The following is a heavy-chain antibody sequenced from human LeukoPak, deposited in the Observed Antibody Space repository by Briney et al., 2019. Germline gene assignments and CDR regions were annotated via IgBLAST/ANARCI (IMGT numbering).Heavy chain of an antibody. CDR1: GYTFTDYY. CDR3: ARGGIAARPFDY. J-gene: IGHJ4*02. Sequence: GASVKVSCKASGYTFTDYYIHWVRQAPGQGLEWMGWINPNSGGADYAQKFQVRVTVTRDTSISTAYMELTSLRSDDTAVYYCARGGIAARPFDYWGQGTLVTVSS. V-gene: IGHV1-2*02. CDR2: INPNSGGA. D-gene: IGHD6-6*01.